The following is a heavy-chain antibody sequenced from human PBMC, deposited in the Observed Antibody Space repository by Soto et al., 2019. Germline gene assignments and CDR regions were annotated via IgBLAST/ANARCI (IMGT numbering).Heavy chain of an antibody. CDR1: GFTFSSYA. J-gene: IGHJ6*03. Sequence: PGGSLRLSCAASGFTFSSYAMNWVRQAPGKGLEWVSAISGGGGSSYYADSVKGRFTISRDNSKNTLYLQMSSLRGEDTAVYYCAKGVLGYFYYYMDVWGKGTTVTVSS. CDR2: ISGGGGSS. CDR3: AKGVLGYFYYYMDV. V-gene: IGHV3-23*01.